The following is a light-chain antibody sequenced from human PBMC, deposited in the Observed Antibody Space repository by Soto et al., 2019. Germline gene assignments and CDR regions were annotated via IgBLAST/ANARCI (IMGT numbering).Light chain of an antibody. CDR3: QQYETFSGT. Sequence: EIVLTQSPATLSLSPGERATLSCRASQSVSSSLAWYQQKPGQAPRLLIYDASNRATGIPARFSGSGSGTDFTLTISSLQPDDFATYYCQQYETFSGTFGPGTKVDIK. V-gene: IGKV3-11*01. CDR1: QSVSSS. CDR2: DAS. J-gene: IGKJ1*01.